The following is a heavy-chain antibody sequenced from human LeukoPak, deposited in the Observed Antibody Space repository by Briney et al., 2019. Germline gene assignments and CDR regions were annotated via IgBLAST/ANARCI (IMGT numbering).Heavy chain of an antibody. CDR2: ISSSGSTI. V-gene: IGHV3-48*04. J-gene: IGHJ6*04. CDR3: AELGITMIGGV. D-gene: IGHD3-10*02. CDR1: GFTFSNFG. Sequence: GGSLRLSCAASGFTFSNFGMSWVRQAPGKGLEWVSYISSSGSTIYYADSVKGRFTISRDNAKNSLYLQMNSLRAEDTAVYYCAELGITMIGGVWGKGTTVTISS.